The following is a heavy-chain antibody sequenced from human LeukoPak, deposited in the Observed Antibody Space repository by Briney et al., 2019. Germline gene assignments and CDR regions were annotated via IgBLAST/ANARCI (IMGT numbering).Heavy chain of an antibody. CDR3: ARVTHYYGSGGYLLDP. Sequence: PSETLSPTCTVSGGSISSYYWSWIRQPPGKGLEWIGYIYYSGSTNYNPSLKSRVTISVDTSKNQFSLKLSSVTAADTAVYYCARVTHYYGSGGYLLDPWGQGTLVTVSS. V-gene: IGHV4-59*01. J-gene: IGHJ5*02. CDR1: GGSISSYY. D-gene: IGHD3-10*01. CDR2: IYYSGST.